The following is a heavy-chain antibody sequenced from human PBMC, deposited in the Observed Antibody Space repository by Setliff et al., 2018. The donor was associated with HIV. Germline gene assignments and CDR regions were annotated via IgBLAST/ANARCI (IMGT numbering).Heavy chain of an antibody. CDR3: ARDRHCSLCICYEPNWFDP. J-gene: IGHJ5*02. CDR1: GGTFSTYG. CDR2: IIPLFDTS. D-gene: IGHD2-15*01. Sequence: GASVKGSCKAAGGTFSTYGLRWVRQAPGQGLEWMGGIIPLFDTSNYAQKFQGRVTSTADESTSTAYMELSSLTFEDSAVYYCARDRHCSLCICYEPNWFDPWGQGTLVTVSS. V-gene: IGHV1-69*13.